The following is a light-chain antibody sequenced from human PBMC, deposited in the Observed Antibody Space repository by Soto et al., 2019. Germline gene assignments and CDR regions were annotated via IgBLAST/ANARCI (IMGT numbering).Light chain of an antibody. Sequence: DIVMTQSPDSLAVSLGERATINCKSSQRVLYSSNNKNYLAWYQQKPGQPPKLLIYWASTRESGVPDRFSGSGSGTDFTLTISSLQAEDVAVYDCQQYYSTPFTFGPGTKVDIK. CDR1: QRVLYSSNNKNY. CDR2: WAS. V-gene: IGKV4-1*01. J-gene: IGKJ3*01. CDR3: QQYYSTPFT.